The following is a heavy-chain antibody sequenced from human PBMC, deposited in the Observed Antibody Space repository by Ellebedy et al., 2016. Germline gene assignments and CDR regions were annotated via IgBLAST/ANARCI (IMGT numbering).Heavy chain of an antibody. CDR1: GYTFTSYG. D-gene: IGHD6-6*01. J-gene: IGHJ6*02. V-gene: IGHV1-18*01. CDR2: ISAYNGNT. CDR3: ARDMGSIAARHGMDV. Sequence: ASVKVSCKASGYTFTSYGISWVRQAPGQGLEWMGRISAYNGNTNYAQKLQGRVTMTTDTSTSTAYMELRSLRSDDTAVYYCARDMGSIAARHGMDVWGQGTTVTVSS.